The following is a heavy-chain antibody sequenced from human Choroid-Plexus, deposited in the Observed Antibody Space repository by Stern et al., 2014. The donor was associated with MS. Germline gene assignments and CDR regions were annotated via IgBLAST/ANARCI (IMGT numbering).Heavy chain of an antibody. D-gene: IGHD2-15*01. CDR2: ISYDGSDK. V-gene: IGHV3-30*18. CDR1: GFTFSNFG. CDR3: AKDRQWSTYFFDY. J-gene: IGHJ4*02. Sequence: MQLVESGGGVAQPGRPLILSCAASGFTFSNFGMHWVRQAPGKGLEWVALISYDGSDKYYADSVKGRFTIFRDNSKNTLYMHMNSLRADDTAVYYCAKDRQWSTYFFDYWGQGSLVTVSS.